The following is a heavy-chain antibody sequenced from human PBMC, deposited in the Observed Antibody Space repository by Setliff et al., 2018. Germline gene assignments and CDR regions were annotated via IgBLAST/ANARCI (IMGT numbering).Heavy chain of an antibody. CDR1: GFTFSSYA. D-gene: IGHD2-15*01. Sequence: PGGSLRLSCAASGFTFSSYAMSWVRQAQGKGLEWVSAISGSGGSTYYADSVKGRFTISRDNSKNTLSLQMNSLRAEDTAVCYCARGTQAYTSWTDSALGYWGKGTLVTVSS. CDR2: ISGSGGST. V-gene: IGHV3-23*01. J-gene: IGHJ4*02. CDR3: ARGTQAYTSWTDSALGY.